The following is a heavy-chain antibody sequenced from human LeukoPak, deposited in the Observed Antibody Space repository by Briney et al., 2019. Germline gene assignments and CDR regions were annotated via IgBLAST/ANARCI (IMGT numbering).Heavy chain of an antibody. D-gene: IGHD6-13*01. CDR2: MSSRSNTI. Sequence: GGSLRLSCAASGFTFSNYNMNWVRQAPGKGLEWVSYMSSRSNTIYYADSVKGRFTISRDNAKNSLYLQMNSLRAEDTAVYYCARDDGSSSLDYWGQGTLVTVSS. CDR1: GFTFSNYN. J-gene: IGHJ4*02. CDR3: ARDDGSSSLDY. V-gene: IGHV3-48*01.